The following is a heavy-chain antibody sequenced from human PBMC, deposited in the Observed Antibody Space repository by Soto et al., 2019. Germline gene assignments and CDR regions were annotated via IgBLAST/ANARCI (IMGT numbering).Heavy chain of an antibody. CDR2: ISGSGGST. CDR3: AKDKSVRFLEWPAPYYYYGMDV. V-gene: IGHV3-23*01. CDR1: ELTFRSKK. D-gene: IGHD3-3*01. J-gene: IGHJ6*02. Sequence: QRGGALRLNGEDSELTFRSKKKSWVRQAQEKGLKRILAISGSGGSTYYADSVKGRFTISRDNSKNTLYLQMNSLRAEDTAVYYCAKDKSVRFLEWPAPYYYYGMDVWGQGTTVTVSS.